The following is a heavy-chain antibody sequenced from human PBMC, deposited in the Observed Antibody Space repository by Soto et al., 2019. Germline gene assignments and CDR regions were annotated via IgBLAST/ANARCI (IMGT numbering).Heavy chain of an antibody. CDR3: AREFRSTVTTEAGYYYYGMDV. CDR2: IYSGGST. CDR1: GFTVSSNY. D-gene: IGHD4-17*01. J-gene: IGHJ6*02. V-gene: IGHV3-53*01. Sequence: PGGSLRLSCAASGFTVSSNYMSWVRQAPGKGLEWVSVIYSGGSTYYADSVKGRFTISRDNSKNTLYLQMNSLRAEDTAVYYCAREFRSTVTTEAGYYYYGMDVWGQGTTVTVSS.